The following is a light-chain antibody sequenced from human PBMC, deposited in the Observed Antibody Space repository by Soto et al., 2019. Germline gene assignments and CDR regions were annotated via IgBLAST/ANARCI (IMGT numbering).Light chain of an antibody. J-gene: IGKJ1*01. V-gene: IGKV3-11*01. Sequence: EIVLTQSPATLSLSPGERATLSCRASQSFSSYLAWYQQKPGQAPTLLIYDASTRATGIPDRFSGSGSGTDFTLTITSLEPEDFAVYYCQQSSSWPRTFGQGTKVDI. CDR2: DAS. CDR1: QSFSSY. CDR3: QQSSSWPRT.